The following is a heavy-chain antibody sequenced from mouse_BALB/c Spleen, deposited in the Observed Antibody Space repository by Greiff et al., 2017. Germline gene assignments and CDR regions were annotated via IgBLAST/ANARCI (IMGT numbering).Heavy chain of an antibody. J-gene: IGHJ1*01. CDR1: GFTFSSFG. CDR2: ISSGSSTI. V-gene: IGHV5-17*02. CDR3: AVTGTRYFDV. Sequence: EVQLVESGGGLVQPGGSRKLSCAASGFTFSSFGMHWVRQAPEKGLEWVAYISSGSSTIYYADTVKGRFTISRDNPKNTLFLQMTSLRSEDTAMYYCAVTGTRYFDVWGAGTTVTVSS. D-gene: IGHD4-1*01.